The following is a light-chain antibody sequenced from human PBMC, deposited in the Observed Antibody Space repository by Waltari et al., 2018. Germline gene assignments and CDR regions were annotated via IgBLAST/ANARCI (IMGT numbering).Light chain of an antibody. Sequence: QSALTQPPSASGSPGQSVPISCTGTSSDVGGYNYVSWYPQHPGKAPKLMIYEVSKRPSGVPDRFSGSKSGNTASLTVSGLQAEDEADYYCSSYAGSNNPYVFGTGTKVTVL. J-gene: IGLJ1*01. CDR1: SSDVGGYNY. CDR3: SSYAGSNNPYV. CDR2: EVS. V-gene: IGLV2-8*01.